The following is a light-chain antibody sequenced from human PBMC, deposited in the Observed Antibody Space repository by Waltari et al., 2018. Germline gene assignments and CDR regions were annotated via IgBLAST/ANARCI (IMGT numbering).Light chain of an antibody. CDR1: SPNTRAGYA. V-gene: IGLV1-40*01. J-gene: IGLJ3*02. Sequence: QSVLTQPPSVSGAPGQRGTISCTGGSPNTRAGYAVHWYQQLPGTAPKLLIYGNNNRPSGVPDRFSGSKSGTSASLAITGLQTEDEAYYYCQSYGRDWVFGGGTKLTVL. CDR3: QSYGRDWV. CDR2: GNN.